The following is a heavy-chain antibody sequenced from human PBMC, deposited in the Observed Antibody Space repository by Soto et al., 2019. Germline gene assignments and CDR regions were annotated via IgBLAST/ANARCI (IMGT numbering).Heavy chain of an antibody. CDR3: ATTGPY. V-gene: IGHV3-33*01. CDR1: GFTFSSYG. J-gene: IGHJ4*02. CDR2: IWFDGSNK. Sequence: QVQLVESGGGVVQPGRSLRLSCAASGFTFSSYGMHWVRQAPGKGLEWVGVIWFDGSNKFYADSVKGRFTISRDNSKNTVSLQMNILRDEDSAAYYCATTGPYWGQGTLVTVSS.